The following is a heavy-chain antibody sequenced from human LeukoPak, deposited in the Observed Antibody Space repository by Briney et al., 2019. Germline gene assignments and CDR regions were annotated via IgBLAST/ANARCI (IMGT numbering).Heavy chain of an antibody. J-gene: IGHJ4*02. CDR3: ARGAPLVVVVAATGVSGFDY. CDR2: ISSSGSTI. V-gene: IGHV3-48*03. Sequence: SGGSLRLSCAASGFTFSSYEMNWVRQAPGKGLEWVSYISSSGSTIYYADSVKGQFTISRDNAKNSLYLQMNSLRAEDTAVYYCARGAPLVVVVAATGVSGFDYWGQGTLVAVSS. CDR1: GFTFSSYE. D-gene: IGHD2-15*01.